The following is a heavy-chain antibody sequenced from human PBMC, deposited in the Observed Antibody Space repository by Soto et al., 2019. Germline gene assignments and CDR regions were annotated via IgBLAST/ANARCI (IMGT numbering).Heavy chain of an antibody. Sequence: QVQLVQSGAEVKKPWASLKVSCKASGYTFTSYGISWVRQAPGQGLEWKGWISAYNGNTNYAQKIQGRVTMTTDTATITAYRELRSLRFDDTAVYYWAREPRSSFHDDWGQGTLVTVSS. CDR2: ISAYNGNT. D-gene: IGHD6-13*01. J-gene: IGHJ4*02. CDR1: GYTFTSYG. V-gene: IGHV1-18*01. CDR3: AREPRSSFHDD.